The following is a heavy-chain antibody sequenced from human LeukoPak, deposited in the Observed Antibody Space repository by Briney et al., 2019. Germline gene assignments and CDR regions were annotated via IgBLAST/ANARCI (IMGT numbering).Heavy chain of an antibody. J-gene: IGHJ4*02. CDR2: IYHIGNT. D-gene: IGHD5-18*01. V-gene: IGHV4-38-2*02. Sequence: SETLSLTCTVSGYSISSGYYWGWIRQPPGKGLEWIGSIYHIGNTYYNPSLKSRVTISVDTSETHFSLKLSSVTAADTAVYFCAREYSYGYLEGDYWGQGTLVTVSS. CDR3: AREYSYGYLEGDY. CDR1: GYSISSGYY.